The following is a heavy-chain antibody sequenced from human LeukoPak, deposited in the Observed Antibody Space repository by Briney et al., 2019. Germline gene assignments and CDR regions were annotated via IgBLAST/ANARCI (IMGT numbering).Heavy chain of an antibody. J-gene: IGHJ6*03. CDR1: GFSFTSYA. D-gene: IGHD1-1*01. CDR2: FSTCSSYI. CDR3: ARVEATTARSYNYDYMDV. Sequence: SGGSLRLSCSASGFSFTSYAMNWVRQAPGKGLEWVSSFSTCSSYIYYGDSVRGRFSVSRDNAKNSLYLEMNSLRAEDTAVYYCARVEATTARSYNYDYMDVWGKGTTVTVSS. V-gene: IGHV3-21*06.